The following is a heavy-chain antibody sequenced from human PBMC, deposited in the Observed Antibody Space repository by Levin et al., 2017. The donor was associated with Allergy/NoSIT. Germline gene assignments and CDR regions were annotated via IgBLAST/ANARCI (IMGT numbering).Heavy chain of an antibody. J-gene: IGHJ3*02. CDR2: ISYDGSNK. Sequence: PGGSLRLSCAASGFTFSSYGMHWVRQAPGKGLEWVAVISYDGSNKYYADSVKGRFTISRDNSKNTLYLQMNSLRAEDTAVYYCAKSLYGDYVRHPPIDAFDIWGQGTMVTVSS. V-gene: IGHV3-30*18. CDR1: GFTFSSYG. CDR3: AKSLYGDYVRHPPIDAFDI. D-gene: IGHD4-17*01.